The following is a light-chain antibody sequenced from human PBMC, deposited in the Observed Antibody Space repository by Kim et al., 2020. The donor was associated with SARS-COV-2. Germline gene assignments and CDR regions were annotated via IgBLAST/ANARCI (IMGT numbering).Light chain of an antibody. Sequence: DIQMTQSPSTLSASVGNRVTITCRASQTISTWLAWYQQKPGRAPKLLIHKSSSLQSGVPSRFSGSGSGTDFTLTISSLQSDYFATYYCQQYNSQPYTFGQGTKLEI. J-gene: IGKJ2*01. CDR2: KSS. CDR3: QQYNSQPYT. CDR1: QTISTW. V-gene: IGKV1-5*03.